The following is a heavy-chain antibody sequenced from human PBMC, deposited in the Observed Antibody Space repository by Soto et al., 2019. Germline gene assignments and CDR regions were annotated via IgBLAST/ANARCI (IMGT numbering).Heavy chain of an antibody. CDR1: GGTFTTDT. D-gene: IGHD3-10*01. CDR3: EREEGSYNMGTFPFYYLDV. J-gene: IGHJ6*03. Sequence: QVQLVQSGPEVKKSGSSVTVSCKLSGGTFTTDTISWLRRAPGQGLEWMGRIIPILGTGNYAQKFQGRVTITEDKSTNTAYMDLSRITSEDTAVYYCEREEGSYNMGTFPFYYLDVWGNGTTVTVSS. V-gene: IGHV1-69*08. CDR2: IIPILGTG.